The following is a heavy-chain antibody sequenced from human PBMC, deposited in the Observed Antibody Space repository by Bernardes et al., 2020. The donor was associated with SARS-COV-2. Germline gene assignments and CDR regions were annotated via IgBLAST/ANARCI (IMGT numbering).Heavy chain of an antibody. CDR3: AKGRDSGYLVPFDY. J-gene: IGHJ4*02. D-gene: IGHD3-22*01. V-gene: IGHV3-23*01. Sequence: GGSLRLSCAAFGFTFSSYAMSWVRQAPGKGLEWVSGISCSGDRTNYAGSVKGRFTISRDTSKSTLYLQMNSLRAEDTAVYYCAKGRDSGYLVPFDYWGQGTLVTVSS. CDR1: GFTFSSYA. CDR2: ISCSGDRT.